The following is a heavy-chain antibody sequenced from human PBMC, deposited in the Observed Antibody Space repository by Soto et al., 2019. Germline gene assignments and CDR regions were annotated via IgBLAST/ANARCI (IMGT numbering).Heavy chain of an antibody. V-gene: IGHV3-9*01. D-gene: IGHD6-13*01. CDR2: ISWNSGSI. J-gene: IGHJ5*02. CDR1: GFTFDDYA. CDR3: AKVIIGNTGIAAAGTWFDP. Sequence: PGGSLRLSCAASGFTFDDYAMHWVRQAPGKGLEWVSGISWNSGSIGYADSVKGRFTISRDNAKNSLYLQMNSLRAEDTALYYCAKVIIGNTGIAAAGTWFDPGGQGTLVTVPS.